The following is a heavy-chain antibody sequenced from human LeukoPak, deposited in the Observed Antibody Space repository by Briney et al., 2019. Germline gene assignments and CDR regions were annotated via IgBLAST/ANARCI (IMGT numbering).Heavy chain of an antibody. CDR1: GYTFTSYY. V-gene: IGHV1-46*01. D-gene: IGHD2-15*01. CDR2: INPSGGST. CDR3: ARDGVVVAAIGGSWFDP. Sequence: ASVKVSCKASGYTFTSYYMHWVRQAPGQGLEWMGIINPSGGSTSYAQKFQRRVTMTRDTSTSTVYMELSSLRSEDTAVYYCARDGVVVAAIGGSWFDPWGQGTLVTVSS. J-gene: IGHJ5*02.